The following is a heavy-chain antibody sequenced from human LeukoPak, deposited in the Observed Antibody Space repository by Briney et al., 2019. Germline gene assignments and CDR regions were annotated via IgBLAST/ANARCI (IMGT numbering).Heavy chain of an antibody. CDR2: IKSKTDGGTT. D-gene: IGHD6-6*01. CDR3: TTDRERSIAARPGVDY. CDR1: GFTFSNAW. V-gene: IGHV3-15*01. Sequence: GGSLRLSCAASGFTFSNAWMSWVRQAPGKGLEWVGRIKSKTDGGTTDYAAPVKGRFTISRDDSKNTLYLQMNSLKTEDTAVYYCTTDRERSIAARPGVDYWGQGTLVTVSS. J-gene: IGHJ4*02.